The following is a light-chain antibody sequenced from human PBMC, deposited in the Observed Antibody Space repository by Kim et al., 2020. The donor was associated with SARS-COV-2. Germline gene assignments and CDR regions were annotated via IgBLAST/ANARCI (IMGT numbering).Light chain of an antibody. CDR2: INRDGSH. CDR3: QTWDTGIRV. J-gene: IGLJ3*02. V-gene: IGLV4-69*01. Sequence: QLVLTQSPSASASLGASVQLTCILSSGHSSYAIAWHQQQQGKGPRFLMKINRDGSHIKGDGIPDRFSVSTSGAERYLTISSLQPDDEADYYCQTWDTGIRVFGGGTQLTVL. CDR1: SGHSSYA.